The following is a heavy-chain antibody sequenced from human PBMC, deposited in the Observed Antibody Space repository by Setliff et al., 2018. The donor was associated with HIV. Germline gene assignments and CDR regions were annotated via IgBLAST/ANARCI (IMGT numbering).Heavy chain of an antibody. J-gene: IGHJ3*02. Sequence: SVKVSCKASGGTFSSYAINWVRQAPGQGLEWMGRIIFIFGTANYAQKFRGRVTITADKSTSTAYMELSSLRSDDTAVYYCASGPLVYYDSPGAFDIWGQGTMVTVSS. V-gene: IGHV1-69*06. CDR1: GGTFSSYA. CDR3: ASGPLVYYDSPGAFDI. CDR2: IIFIFGTA. D-gene: IGHD3-22*01.